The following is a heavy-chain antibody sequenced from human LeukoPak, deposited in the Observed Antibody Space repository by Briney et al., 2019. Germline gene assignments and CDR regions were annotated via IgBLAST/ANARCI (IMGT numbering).Heavy chain of an antibody. Sequence: SETLSLTCAVSGGSISGSNWWRWVRQPPGKGLEWIGEIYHSGSTNYKPSLKSRVTISVDKSKNQFSLKLSSVTAADTAVYYCASLQLERPDYYYYYMDVWGKGTTVTISS. J-gene: IGHJ6*03. V-gene: IGHV4-4*02. CDR3: ASLQLERPDYYYYYMDV. CDR1: GGSISGSNW. D-gene: IGHD1-1*01. CDR2: IYHSGST.